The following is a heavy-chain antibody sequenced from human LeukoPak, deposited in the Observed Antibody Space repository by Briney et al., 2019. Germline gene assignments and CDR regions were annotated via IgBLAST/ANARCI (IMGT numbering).Heavy chain of an antibody. CDR2: IRNKANNYAT. J-gene: IGHJ6*02. V-gene: IGHV3-73*01. Sequence: PGGSLRLSCAASGFTSSDSTMHWVRQASGKGLEWVGRIRNKANNYATAYATSVKGRFTLSRDDSKNTAYLQMNSLKTEDTALYYCVRGAASGSYYGLGVWGQGATVTVSS. D-gene: IGHD1-26*01. CDR1: GFTSSDST. CDR3: VRGAASGSYYGLGV.